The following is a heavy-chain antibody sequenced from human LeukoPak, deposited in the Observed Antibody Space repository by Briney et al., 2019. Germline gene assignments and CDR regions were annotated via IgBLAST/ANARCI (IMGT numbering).Heavy chain of an antibody. CDR2: IYPGDSDT. J-gene: IGHJ6*02. Sequence: GESLKISCKGSGYSFTSYWIGWVRQMPGKGLEWMGIIYPGDSDTRYSPSFQGQVTISADKSISTAYLQWSSLKASDTAMYYCARLIAVAGRLTFYYYYGMDVWGQGTTVTVSS. V-gene: IGHV5-51*01. CDR3: ARLIAVAGRLTFYYYYGMDV. D-gene: IGHD6-19*01. CDR1: GYSFTSYW.